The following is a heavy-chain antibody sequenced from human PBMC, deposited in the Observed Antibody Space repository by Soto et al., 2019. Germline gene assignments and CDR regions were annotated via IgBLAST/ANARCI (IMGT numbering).Heavy chain of an antibody. D-gene: IGHD2-15*01. V-gene: IGHV3-15*01. Sequence: PGGSLRLSCAASGFTFTNAWMSWVRQAPGKGLEWVGRIKSNADCGTTHYAAPVKGRFTISRDDSKNTLYLQMNSLKTEDTAVYYWLPVSSVVVASTKAKYWGQGKQVTAYS. CDR3: LPVSSVVVASTKAKY. CDR2: IKSNADCGTT. J-gene: IGHJ1*01. CDR1: GFTFTNAW.